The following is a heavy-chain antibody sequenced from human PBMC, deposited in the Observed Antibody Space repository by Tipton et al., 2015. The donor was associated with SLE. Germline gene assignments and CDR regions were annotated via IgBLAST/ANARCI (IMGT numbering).Heavy chain of an antibody. Sequence: SLRLYCAASGFTFDDFGMSWVRQGPGKGLQWVGGIMRNGATTSYSDSVKGRFTISRDNAKNSLFLQIDSLRAEDTALYYCARGGDTYFYDGSGYRSDFDVWGPGTMVTVSS. J-gene: IGHJ3*01. CDR2: IMRNGATT. D-gene: IGHD3-22*01. CDR1: GFTFDDFG. CDR3: ARGGDTYFYDGSGYRSDFDV. V-gene: IGHV3-20*04.